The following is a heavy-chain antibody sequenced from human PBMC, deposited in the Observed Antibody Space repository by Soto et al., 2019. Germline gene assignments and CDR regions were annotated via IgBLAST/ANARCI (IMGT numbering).Heavy chain of an antibody. CDR3: ASGSNSGSYAFDI. Sequence: ASVKVSCKASGYTFTGYYMHWGRQAPGQGLEWMGWINPNSGGTNYAQKFQGWVTMTRDTSISTAYMELSRLRSDDTAVYYCASGSNSGSYAFDIWGQGTMVTVSS. D-gene: IGHD1-26*01. V-gene: IGHV1-2*04. J-gene: IGHJ3*02. CDR1: GYTFTGYY. CDR2: INPNSGGT.